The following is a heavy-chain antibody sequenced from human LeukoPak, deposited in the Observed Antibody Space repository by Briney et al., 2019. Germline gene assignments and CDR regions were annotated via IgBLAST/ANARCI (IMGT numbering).Heavy chain of an antibody. CDR2: INPDGSST. Sequence: GGSLRLSCAASGFTFSGYWMHWVRQTPGKGLVWVSRINPDGSSTSYVDSVKGRFTVSRDNAKNTLYLQMNSLRAEDTAVYYCARDGRGSALDIWGQGTMVTVSS. D-gene: IGHD5-12*01. CDR3: ARDGRGSALDI. V-gene: IGHV3-74*01. CDR1: GFTFSGYW. J-gene: IGHJ3*02.